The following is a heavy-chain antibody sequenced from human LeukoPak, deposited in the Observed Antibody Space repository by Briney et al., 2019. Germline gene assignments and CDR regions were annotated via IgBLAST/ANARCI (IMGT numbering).Heavy chain of an antibody. D-gene: IGHD2-2*01. CDR3: ARLIRDIVVVPAASSSRDYYYGMDV. J-gene: IGHJ6*02. CDR1: GGSISSYY. CDR2: IYYSGST. Sequence: PSETLSLTCTVSGGSISSYYWSWIRQPPGKGLEWIGYIYYSGSTNYNPSLKSRVTISVDTSKNQYSLKLSSVTAADTAVYYCARLIRDIVVVPAASSSRDYYYGMDVWGQGTTVTVSS. V-gene: IGHV4-59*01.